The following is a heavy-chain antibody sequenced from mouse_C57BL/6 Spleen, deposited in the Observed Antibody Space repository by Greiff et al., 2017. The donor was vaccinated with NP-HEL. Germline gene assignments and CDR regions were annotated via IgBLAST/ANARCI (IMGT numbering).Heavy chain of an antibody. J-gene: IGHJ4*01. CDR1: GYTFTSYW. CDR3: ARWDYGNPYAMDY. Sequence: QQSCKASGYTFTSYWMHWVKQRPGQGLEWIGEIDPSDSYTNYNQKFKGKSTLTVDKSSSTAYMQLSSLTSEDSAVYYCARWDYGNPYAMDYWGQGTSVTVSS. V-gene: IGHV1-69*01. D-gene: IGHD2-1*01. CDR2: IDPSDSYT.